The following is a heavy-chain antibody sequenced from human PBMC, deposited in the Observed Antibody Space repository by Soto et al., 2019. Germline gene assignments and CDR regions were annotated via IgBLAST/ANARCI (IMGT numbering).Heavy chain of an antibody. D-gene: IGHD3-3*01. CDR3: ARALDFWSGYPNWFDP. CDR2: IYYSGST. Sequence: SETLSLTCTVSGGSISSYYWSWIRQPPGKGLEWIGYIYYSGSTNYNPPLKSRVTISVDTSKNQFSLKLSSVTAADTAVYYCARALDFWSGYPNWFDPWGQGTLVTVSS. CDR1: GGSISSYY. V-gene: IGHV4-59*01. J-gene: IGHJ5*02.